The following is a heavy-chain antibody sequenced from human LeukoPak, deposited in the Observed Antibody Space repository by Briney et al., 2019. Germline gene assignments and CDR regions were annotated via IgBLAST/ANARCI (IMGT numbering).Heavy chain of an antibody. J-gene: IGHJ4*02. CDR3: ATQQGGNPAY. D-gene: IGHD1-14*01. CDR1: GGSISNDNYY. Sequence: PSETLSLTCTVSGGSISNDNYYWGWIRQPPGKGLEWIGAVHYSGRTYYNPSLNSRLTISVDTSKSQFSLMVSSVTAADTAVYYCATQQGGNPAYWGQGTLVTVSS. CDR2: VHYSGRT. V-gene: IGHV4-39*01.